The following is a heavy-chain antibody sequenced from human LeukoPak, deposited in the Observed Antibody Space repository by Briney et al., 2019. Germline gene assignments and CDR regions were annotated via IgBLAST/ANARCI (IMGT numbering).Heavy chain of an antibody. CDR1: GGSFSGYY. D-gene: IGHD3-22*01. Sequence: SETLSLTCAVYGGSFSGYYWSWIRQPPGKGLEWIGEINHSGSTNYNPSLKSRVTISVDTSKNQFSLKLSSVTAADTAVYYCARDPDSSRGFDYWGQGTLVTVSS. V-gene: IGHV4-34*01. J-gene: IGHJ4*02. CDR3: ARDPDSSRGFDY. CDR2: INHSGST.